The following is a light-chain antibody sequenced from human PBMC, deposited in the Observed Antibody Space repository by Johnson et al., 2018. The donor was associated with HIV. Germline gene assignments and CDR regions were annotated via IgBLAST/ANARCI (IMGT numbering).Light chain of an antibody. CDR2: DNN. CDR3: GTWDSSLRVGF. V-gene: IGLV1-51*01. CDR1: SSNIGNNY. Sequence: QPVLTQPPSVSAAPGQKVTISCSGSSSNIGNNYVSWYQQLPGTAPKLLIYDNNKRPSGIPDRFSGSKSGTSATLGITGLQTGDEAHYYCGTWDSSLRVGFFGTGTKVTVL. J-gene: IGLJ1*01.